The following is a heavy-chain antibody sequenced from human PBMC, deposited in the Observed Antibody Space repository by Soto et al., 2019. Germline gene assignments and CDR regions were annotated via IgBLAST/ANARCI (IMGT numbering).Heavy chain of an antibody. CDR2: IYPGDSDT. V-gene: IGHV5-51*01. J-gene: IGHJ6*02. D-gene: IGHD6-13*01. CDR3: ARISAAGKYYYGMDF. Sequence: GECLKISCKGSGYIFTDHCIVWVRQMAGKGLEWVGIIYPGDSDTRYSPSFQGQVTISADKSISTAYLQWSSLKASDTAMYYCARISAAGKYYYGMDFWGQGTTVTVSS. CDR1: GYIFTDHC.